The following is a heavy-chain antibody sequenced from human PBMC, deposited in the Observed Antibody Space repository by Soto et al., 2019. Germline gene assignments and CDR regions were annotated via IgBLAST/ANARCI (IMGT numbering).Heavy chain of an antibody. CDR3: ANIFYPALQSYYYGMDV. J-gene: IGHJ6*02. CDR1: GFTFSNEA. D-gene: IGHD2-15*01. Sequence: PGGSLRLSCAASGFTFSNEAMNWVRQAQGKGLEYVSAISDSGARTYYADSVKGWFTISRDNSNTALFLQMNSLGAEDAALYYCANIFYPALQSYYYGMDVWGQGTTVTVSS. V-gene: IGHV3-23*01. CDR2: ISDSGART.